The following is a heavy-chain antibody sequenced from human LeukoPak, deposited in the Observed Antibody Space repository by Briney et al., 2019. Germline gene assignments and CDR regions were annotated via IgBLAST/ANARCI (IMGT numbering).Heavy chain of an antibody. D-gene: IGHD3-3*01. J-gene: IGHJ3*02. V-gene: IGHV4-34*01. CDR3: ARNLIRITIFGVVIRDAFDI. CDR1: GGSFSGYY. Sequence: SETLSLTCAVYGGSFSGYYWSWIRQPPGKGLEWIGEINHSGSTNYNPSLKGRVTISVDTSKNQFSLKLSSVTAADTAVYYCARNLIRITIFGVVIRDAFDIWGQGTMVTVSS. CDR2: INHSGST.